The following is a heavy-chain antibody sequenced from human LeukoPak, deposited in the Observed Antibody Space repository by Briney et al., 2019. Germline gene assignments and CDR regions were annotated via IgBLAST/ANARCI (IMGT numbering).Heavy chain of an antibody. CDR3: ARDHTYYDIFGLPHGGDYFDY. V-gene: IGHV3-21*01. J-gene: IGHJ4*02. CDR1: GFTFSSYS. CDR2: ISSSSSYI. Sequence: GGSLRLSCAASGFTFSSYSMNWVRQAPGKGLEWVSSISSSSSYIYYADSVKGRFTISRGNAKNSLYLQMNSLRAEDTAVYYCARDHTYYDIFGLPHGGDYFDYWGQGTLVTVSS. D-gene: IGHD3-9*01.